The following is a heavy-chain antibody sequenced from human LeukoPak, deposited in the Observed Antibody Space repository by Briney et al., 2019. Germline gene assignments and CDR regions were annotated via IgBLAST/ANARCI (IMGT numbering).Heavy chain of an antibody. CDR1: GGSFSGYY. V-gene: IGHV4-34*01. J-gene: IGHJ4*02. CDR3: ARAVNYYDSSGYIY. Sequence: SETLSLTCAVYGGSFSGYYWSWIRQPPGKGLEWIGEINHSGSTNYNPSLKSRVTISVDTSKNQLSLKLSSVTAADTAVYYCARAVNYYDSSGYIYWGQGTLVTVSS. CDR2: INHSGST. D-gene: IGHD3-22*01.